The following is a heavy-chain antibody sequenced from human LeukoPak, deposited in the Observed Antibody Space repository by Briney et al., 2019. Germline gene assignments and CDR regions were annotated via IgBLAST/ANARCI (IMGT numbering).Heavy chain of an antibody. Sequence: GGSLRLSCAASGFTFNSYAMSWFRQAPGTGLEWVSTVGGSGSDTFYADSVKGRFTISRDSSNNAVYLQMNSLRAEDTALYYCAKRAPPGTAVGVPYYFDHWGQGTLVTVSS. CDR3: AKRAPPGTAVGVPYYFDH. J-gene: IGHJ4*02. CDR1: GFTFNSYA. V-gene: IGHV3-23*01. CDR2: VGGSGSDT. D-gene: IGHD6-19*01.